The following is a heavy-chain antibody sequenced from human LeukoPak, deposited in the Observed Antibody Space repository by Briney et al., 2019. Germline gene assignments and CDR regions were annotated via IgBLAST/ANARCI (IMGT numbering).Heavy chain of an antibody. V-gene: IGHV3-21*01. Sequence: RGSLRLSCAASKFTFDIYWMMWVRQAPGKGLEWVSSISSSSSYIYCADSVKGRFTISRDNAKNSLYLQMNSLRAEDTAVYYCARDGPRRVKAFDIWGQGTMVTVSS. D-gene: IGHD3-3*01. CDR1: KFTFDIYW. CDR2: ISSSSSYI. CDR3: ARDGPRRVKAFDI. J-gene: IGHJ3*02.